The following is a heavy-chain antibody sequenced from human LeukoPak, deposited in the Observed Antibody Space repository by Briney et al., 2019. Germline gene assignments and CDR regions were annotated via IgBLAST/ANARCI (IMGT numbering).Heavy chain of an antibody. Sequence: PSETLSLTCTVSGGSISSSSYYWGWIRQPPGKGLEWIGSIYYSGSTNYNPSLKSRVTISVDKSKNQFSLKLSSVTAADTAVYYCARSGIYGGKYSGYDLSQYYFEYWGQGTLVTVSS. D-gene: IGHD5-12*01. J-gene: IGHJ4*02. CDR2: IYYSGST. CDR3: ARSGIYGGKYSGYDLSQYYFEY. CDR1: GGSISSSSYY. V-gene: IGHV4-39*07.